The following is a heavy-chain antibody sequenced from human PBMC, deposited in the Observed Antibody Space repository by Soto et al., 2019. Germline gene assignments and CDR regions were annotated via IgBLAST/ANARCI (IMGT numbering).Heavy chain of an antibody. Sequence: ASVKVSCKASGYTFTGYYVHWVREAPGQGLEWMGWINPETGATSYAQKFQGRVTLSRDTSINTAYPELSSLRFDDAAVYFCARERYQVISDGMDVWGQGTTVTVSS. CDR2: INPETGAT. V-gene: IGHV1-2*02. D-gene: IGHD2-2*01. CDR1: GYTFTGYY. CDR3: ARERYQVISDGMDV. J-gene: IGHJ6*02.